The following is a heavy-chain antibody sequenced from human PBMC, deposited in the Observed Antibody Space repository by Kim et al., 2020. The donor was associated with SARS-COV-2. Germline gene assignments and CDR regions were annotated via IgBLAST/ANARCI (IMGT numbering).Heavy chain of an antibody. J-gene: IGHJ6*03. D-gene: IGHD4-17*01. Sequence: DSGKGRFTISRDNAKTTLYLQINSLRAEETAVYYCAKDDYGDYDYYMDVWGKGTTVTVSS. CDR3: AKDDYGDYDYYMDV. V-gene: IGHV3-23*01.